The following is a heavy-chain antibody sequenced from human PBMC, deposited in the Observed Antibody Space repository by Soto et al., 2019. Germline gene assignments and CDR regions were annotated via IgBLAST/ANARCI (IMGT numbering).Heavy chain of an antibody. V-gene: IGHV1-18*01. CDR1: GYTFTSYG. CDR3: ARVVGALGHWFDP. J-gene: IGHJ5*02. CDR2: ISAYNGNT. D-gene: IGHD1-26*01. Sequence: QVQLEQSGAEVKKPGASVKVSCKASGYTFTSYGISWVRQAPGQGLEWMGRISAYNGNTNYAQKLQGRVTMTTDTSARTAYMELRCLRSDDTAVYYCARVVGALGHWFDPWGQGTLVTVSS.